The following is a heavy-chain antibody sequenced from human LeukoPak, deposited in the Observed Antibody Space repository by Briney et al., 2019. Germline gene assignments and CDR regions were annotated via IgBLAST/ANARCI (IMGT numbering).Heavy chain of an antibody. D-gene: IGHD6-13*01. CDR1: GFTVSSNY. V-gene: IGHV3-53*01. CDR2: IYSGGST. CDR3: ARDLWLAAAGPPDYYYYGMDV. Sequence: GGSLRLSCAASGFTVSSNYMSWVRQAPGKGLEWVSVIYSGGSTYYADSVKGRFTISRDNSKNTLYLQMNSLRAEDTAVYYCARDLWLAAAGPPDYYYYGMDVWGQGTTVTVSS. J-gene: IGHJ6*02.